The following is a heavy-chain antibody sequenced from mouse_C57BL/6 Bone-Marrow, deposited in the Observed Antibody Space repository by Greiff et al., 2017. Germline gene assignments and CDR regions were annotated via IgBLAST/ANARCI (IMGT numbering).Heavy chain of an antibody. Sequence: QVQLQQPGAELVMPGASVKLSCKASGYTFTSYWMHWVKQRPGQGLEWIGEIDPSDSYTNYHQKFKGKSTLTVDKSSSTAYMQLSSLTSEDSAVYYCARDRSYYSNYDFDYWGQGTTLTVSS. J-gene: IGHJ2*01. D-gene: IGHD2-5*01. CDR3: ARDRSYYSNYDFDY. V-gene: IGHV1-69*01. CDR1: GYTFTSYW. CDR2: IDPSDSYT.